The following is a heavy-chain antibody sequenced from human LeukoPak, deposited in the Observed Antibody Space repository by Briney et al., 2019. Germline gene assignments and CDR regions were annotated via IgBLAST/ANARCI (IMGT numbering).Heavy chain of an antibody. Sequence: SETLSLTCTVSGGSISSSTYYWGWIRQPPGKGLEWIGSIYYSGSTYYNPSLKSRVTISVDTSKNQFSLKLSSVTAADTAVYYCARYGAKRGYSYGRLPQLFYYFDYWGQGTLVTVSS. J-gene: IGHJ4*02. D-gene: IGHD5-18*01. CDR1: GGSISSSTYY. CDR2: IYYSGST. CDR3: ARYGAKRGYSYGRLPQLFYYFDY. V-gene: IGHV4-39*07.